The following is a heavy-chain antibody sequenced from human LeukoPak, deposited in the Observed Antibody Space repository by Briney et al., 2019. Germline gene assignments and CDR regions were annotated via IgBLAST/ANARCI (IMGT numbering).Heavy chain of an antibody. CDR3: ARGGYSGYDFDY. V-gene: IGHV1-69*13. CDR2: IIPIFGTA. CDR1: GGTFSSYA. D-gene: IGHD5-12*01. Sequence: SVKVSCKASGGTFSSYAIRWVRQAPGQGLEWMGGIIPIFGTANYAQKFQGRVTITADESTSTAYMELSSLRSEDTAVYYCARGGYSGYDFDYWGQGTLVTVSS. J-gene: IGHJ4*02.